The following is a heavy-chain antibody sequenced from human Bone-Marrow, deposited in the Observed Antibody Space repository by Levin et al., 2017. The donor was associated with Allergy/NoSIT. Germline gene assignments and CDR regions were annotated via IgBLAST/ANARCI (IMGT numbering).Heavy chain of an antibody. CDR3: ARGETPPTVTTDY. J-gene: IGHJ4*02. D-gene: IGHD4-17*01. V-gene: IGHV3-48*03. CDR2: ISSSGSTI. CDR1: GFTFSSYE. Sequence: GGSLRLSCAASGFTFSSYEMNWVRQAPGKGLEWVSYISSSGSTIYYADSVKGRFTISRDNAKNSLYLQMNSLRAEDTAVYYCARGETPPTVTTDYWGQGTLVTVSS.